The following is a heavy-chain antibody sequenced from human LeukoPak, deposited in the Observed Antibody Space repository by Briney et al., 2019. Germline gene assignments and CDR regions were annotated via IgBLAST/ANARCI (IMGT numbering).Heavy chain of an antibody. CDR1: GFTFSSYS. CDR3: ARDRYSSGFGH. CDR2: ISSSSYI. J-gene: IGHJ4*02. V-gene: IGHV3-21*01. Sequence: GGSLRLSCAASGFTFSSYSMNWVRQAPGKGLEWVSSISSSSYIYYADSVKGRFTISRDNAKNSLYLQMNSLRAEDTAVYYCARDRYSSGFGHWGQGTLVTVSS. D-gene: IGHD6-19*01.